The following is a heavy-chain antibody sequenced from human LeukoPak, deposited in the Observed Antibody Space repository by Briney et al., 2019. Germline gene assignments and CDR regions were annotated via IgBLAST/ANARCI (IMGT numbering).Heavy chain of an antibody. V-gene: IGHV4-34*01. J-gene: IGHJ3*02. CDR2: INHSGST. CDR3: ARERSGSEIFARSFDI. CDR1: GGSLGGYS. Sequence: SETLSLTCAVYGGSLGGYSWSWIRQPPGKGLEWIGEINHSGSTNYNPSLKSRVTISVDTSKNHFSLKLSSVTAADTAVYYCARERSGSEIFARSFDIWGQGTKVTVSS. D-gene: IGHD3-3*01.